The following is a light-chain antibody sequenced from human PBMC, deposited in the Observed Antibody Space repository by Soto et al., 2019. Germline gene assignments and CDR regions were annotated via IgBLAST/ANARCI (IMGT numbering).Light chain of an antibody. V-gene: IGLV2-11*01. J-gene: IGLJ1*01. CDR2: DVT. Sequence: SALTQSRSVSGSPGQSVTISCTGTSSDVGGYNYVSWYQQHPGKAPKLMIYDVTARPSGVPDRFSGSKSGNTASLTISGLQADDEGDYYCCSYAGSSNYVFGTGTKGTGL. CDR3: CSYAGSSNYV. CDR1: SSDVGGYNY.